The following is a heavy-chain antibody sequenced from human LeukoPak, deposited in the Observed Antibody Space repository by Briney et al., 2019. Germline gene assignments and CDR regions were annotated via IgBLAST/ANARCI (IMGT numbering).Heavy chain of an antibody. Sequence: RASVKVSCKASGYTFTSYYMHWVRQAPGQGLEWMGIINPSGGSTSYAQKFQGRVTMTRDTSISTAYMELSRLRSDDTAVYYCARPNPPTYSNYVWFDPWGQGTLVTVSS. D-gene: IGHD4-11*01. CDR1: GYTFTSYY. CDR3: ARPNPPTYSNYVWFDP. J-gene: IGHJ5*02. V-gene: IGHV1-46*01. CDR2: INPSGGST.